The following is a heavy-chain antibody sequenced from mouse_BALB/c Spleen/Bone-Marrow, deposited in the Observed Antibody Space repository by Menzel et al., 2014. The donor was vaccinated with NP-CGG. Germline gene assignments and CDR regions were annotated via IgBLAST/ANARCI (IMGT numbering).Heavy chain of an antibody. CDR2: IDPANGNT. CDR3: VSYYYGNYFDS. D-gene: IGHD1-1*01. CDR1: GFNIKDTY. V-gene: IGHV14-3*02. J-gene: IGHJ2*01. Sequence: EVQLQQSGAELVKPGASVKLSRTASGFNIKDTYMHWVKQRPEQGLEWIGRIDPANGNTKYDPKFQGKATITADTSSNTAYLQLSSLTSEDTAVYYCVSYYYGNYFDSWGQGTTLTVSS.